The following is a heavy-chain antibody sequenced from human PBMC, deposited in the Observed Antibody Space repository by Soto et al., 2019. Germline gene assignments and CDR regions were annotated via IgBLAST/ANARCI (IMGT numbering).Heavy chain of an antibody. V-gene: IGHV1-18*04. D-gene: IGHD2-15*01. CDR1: VYTFTSYG. J-gene: IGHJ4*02. Sequence: ASVKVLCKASVYTFTSYGISWVLRATGQGLEWMGWISAYNGNTNYAQKLQGRVTMNTDTSTSAAYMELGSLRSDDTVVYYCASVGEADEFDYWGQGTLVTVSS. CDR3: ASVGEADEFDY. CDR2: ISAYNGNT.